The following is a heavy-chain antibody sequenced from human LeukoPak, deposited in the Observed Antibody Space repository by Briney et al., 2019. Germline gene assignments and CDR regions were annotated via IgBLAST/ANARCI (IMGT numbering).Heavy chain of an antibody. J-gene: IGHJ4*02. CDR2: ISSSSINI. D-gene: IGHD6-13*01. V-gene: IGHV3-48*01. Sequence: GGSLRLSCATSGFTFSGYSMNWVRQAPGKGLEWISYISSSSINIHYGDSVKGRFTISRDDAENSLYLQMNSLRAEDTAVYYCARGANPGYSSSWYARHWGQGTLVTVSS. CDR1: GFTFSGYS. CDR3: ARGANPGYSSSWYARH.